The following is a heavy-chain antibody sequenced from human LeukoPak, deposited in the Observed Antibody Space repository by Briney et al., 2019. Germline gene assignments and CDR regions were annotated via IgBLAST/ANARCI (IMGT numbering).Heavy chain of an antibody. CDR3: AGSPLRFLEWLPSDAFDI. CDR2: IILIFGTA. D-gene: IGHD3-3*01. J-gene: IGHJ3*02. Sequence: SVKVSCKASGGTFSSYAISWVRQAPGQGLEWMGGIILIFGTANYAQKFQGRVTITADESTSTAYMELSSLRSEDTAVYYCAGSPLRFLEWLPSDAFDIWGQGTMVTVSS. CDR1: GGTFSSYA. V-gene: IGHV1-69*01.